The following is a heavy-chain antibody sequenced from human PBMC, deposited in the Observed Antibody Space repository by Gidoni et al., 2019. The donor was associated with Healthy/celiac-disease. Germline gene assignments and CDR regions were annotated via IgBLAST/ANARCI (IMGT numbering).Heavy chain of an antibody. CDR1: GYTFTSYG. V-gene: IGHV1-18*04. D-gene: IGHD2-8*01. Sequence: QVQLVQSGAEVKKPGASVKVSCKASGYTFTSYGISWVRQAPGQGLEWMGWISAYNGNTNYAQKLQGRVTMTTDTSTSTAYMELRSLRSDDTAVYYCARAALGYCTNGVCYQTDYYYGMDVWGQGTTVTVSS. CDR3: ARAALGYCTNGVCYQTDYYYGMDV. CDR2: ISAYNGNT. J-gene: IGHJ6*02.